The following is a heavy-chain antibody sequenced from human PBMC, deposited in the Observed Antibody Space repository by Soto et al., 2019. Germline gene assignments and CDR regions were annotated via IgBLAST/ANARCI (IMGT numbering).Heavy chain of an antibody. CDR1: GYTFTSYG. J-gene: IGHJ6*02. V-gene: IGHV1-18*01. D-gene: IGHD3-22*01. CDR2: ISAYNGNT. CDR3: ARGEAYYDSSGYFYYYYGMDV. Sequence: QVQLVQSGAEGKKPGASVKVSCKASGYTFTSYGISWVRQAPGQGLEWMGWISAYNGNTNYAQKLQGRVTMTTDTSTSTAYMELRSLRSDDTAVYYCARGEAYYDSSGYFYYYYGMDVWGQGTTVTVSS.